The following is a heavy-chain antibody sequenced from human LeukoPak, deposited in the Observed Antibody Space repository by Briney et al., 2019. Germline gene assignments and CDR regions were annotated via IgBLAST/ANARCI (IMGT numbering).Heavy chain of an antibody. Sequence: GASVKVSCKASGYTFTNYYMHWVRQAPGQGLEWMGLINPSGGSTSYAQKFQGRVSMTRDMSTSTVYMELSSLRSEDTAVYYCAGGGYNWNDVLDPWGQGTLVTVSS. J-gene: IGHJ5*02. CDR1: GYTFTNYY. V-gene: IGHV1-46*01. D-gene: IGHD1-1*01. CDR3: AGGGYNWNDVLDP. CDR2: INPSGGST.